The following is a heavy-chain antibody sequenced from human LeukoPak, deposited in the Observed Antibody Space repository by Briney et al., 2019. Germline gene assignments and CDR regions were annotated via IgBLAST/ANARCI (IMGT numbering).Heavy chain of an antibody. CDR3: ARDSGENLYFEH. CDR1: GFTFSSYW. Sequence: GGSLRLSCAASGFTFSSYWMSWVRQAPGKGLEWVANINQDGSEKYYVDSVKGRFTISRDNAKKSLYLQMNSLRAEDTAVYYCARDSGENLYFEHWGPGTLVTVSS. J-gene: IGHJ4*02. V-gene: IGHV3-7*01. D-gene: IGHD2-15*01. CDR2: INQDGSEK.